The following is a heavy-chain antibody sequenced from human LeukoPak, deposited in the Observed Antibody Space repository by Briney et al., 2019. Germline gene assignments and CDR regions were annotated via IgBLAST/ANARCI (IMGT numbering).Heavy chain of an antibody. CDR1: GFTFSSYG. CDR3: AKAAPKYVVVPAAIHPDS. CDR2: ISYDGSNK. J-gene: IGHJ4*02. Sequence: GGSLRLSCAASGFTFSSYGMHWVRQAPGKGLEWVAVISYDGSNKYYADSVKGRFTISRDNCKNTLYLQMNSLRAEDTAIYYCAKAAPKYVVVPAAIHPDSWGQGTLVTVSS. V-gene: IGHV3-30*18. D-gene: IGHD2-2*01.